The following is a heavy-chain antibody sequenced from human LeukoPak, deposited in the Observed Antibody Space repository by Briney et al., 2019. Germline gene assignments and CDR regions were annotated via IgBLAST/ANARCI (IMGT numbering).Heavy chain of an antibody. CDR2: MNPNSGNT. Sequence: GASVKVSCKASGYTFTSYDINWVRQATGQGLEWMGWMNPNSGNTGYAQKSQGRVTMTRNTSISTAYMELSSLRSEDTAVYYCARVEGAVRITIFGVVIRYNWFDPWGQGTLVTVSS. V-gene: IGHV1-8*01. CDR3: ARVEGAVRITIFGVVIRYNWFDP. D-gene: IGHD3-3*01. J-gene: IGHJ5*02. CDR1: GYTFTSYD.